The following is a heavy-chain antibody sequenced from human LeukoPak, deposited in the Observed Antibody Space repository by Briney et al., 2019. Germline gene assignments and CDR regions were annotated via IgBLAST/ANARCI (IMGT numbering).Heavy chain of an antibody. Sequence: GGSLRLSCSASGFTFSSYAMLWDRPAPGKGLMGVVVISYDGSNKYYADSVKGRFTISRDNSKNSLYLQMNSLRAEDTAVYYCARDPIDILTGYVDYWGQGTLVTVSS. CDR3: ARDPIDILTGYVDY. CDR2: ISYDGSNK. J-gene: IGHJ4*02. D-gene: IGHD3-9*01. V-gene: IGHV3-30-3*01. CDR1: GFTFSSYA.